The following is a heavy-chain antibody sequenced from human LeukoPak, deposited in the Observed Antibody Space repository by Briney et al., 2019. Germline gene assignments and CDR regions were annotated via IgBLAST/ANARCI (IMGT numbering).Heavy chain of an antibody. CDR3: AREGWGVGAYNWFDP. Sequence: ASVTVSCTASGGTFSSYAISWVRQAPGQGLEWMGGIIPIFGTANYARKFQGRVTITADESTSTAYMELSSLRSEDTAVYYCAREGWGVGAYNWFDPWGQGTLVTVSS. V-gene: IGHV1-69*13. CDR1: GGTFSSYA. J-gene: IGHJ5*02. CDR2: IIPIFGTA. D-gene: IGHD1-26*01.